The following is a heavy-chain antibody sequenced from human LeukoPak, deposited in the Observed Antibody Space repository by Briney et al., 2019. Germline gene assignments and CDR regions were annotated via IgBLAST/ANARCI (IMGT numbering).Heavy chain of an antibody. CDR2: INWNGGST. D-gene: IGHD6-19*01. J-gene: IGHJ6*03. CDR3: ARANSVAGRSRLYYYYMDV. CDR1: GFTFDDYG. Sequence: PGGSLRLSCAASGFTFDDYGMSWVRQAPGKGLEWVSGINWNGGSTGYADSVKGRFTISRDNAKNSLYLQMNSLRAEDTALYYCARANSVAGRSRLYYYYMDVWGKGTTVTVSS. V-gene: IGHV3-20*04.